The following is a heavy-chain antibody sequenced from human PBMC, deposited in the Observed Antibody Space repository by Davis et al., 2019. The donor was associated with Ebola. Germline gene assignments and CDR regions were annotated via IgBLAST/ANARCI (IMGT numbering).Heavy chain of an antibody. CDR3: ARAITMIVAESWFDP. CDR1: GGTFSSYA. Sequence: SVKVSCKASGGTFSSYAISWVRQAPGQGLEWMGGIIPIFGTANYAQKFQGRVTITADKSTSTAYMDLSSLRSEDTAVYYCARAITMIVAESWFDPWGQGTLVTVSS. CDR2: IIPIFGTA. V-gene: IGHV1-69*06. J-gene: IGHJ5*02. D-gene: IGHD3-22*01.